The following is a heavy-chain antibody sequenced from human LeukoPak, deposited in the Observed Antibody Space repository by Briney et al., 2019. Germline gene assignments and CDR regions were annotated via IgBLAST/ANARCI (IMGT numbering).Heavy chain of an antibody. J-gene: IGHJ5*02. CDR1: GSSFTSYW. CDR2: IYPGDSDT. Sequence: RGGSLQISCQGSGSSFTSYWIGWVRQLPGKGLEWMGIIYPGDSDTRYSPSFQGQVTISADKSISTAYLQWSSLKASDTAMYYCARLGGSSSINWFDPWGQGTLVTVSS. D-gene: IGHD6-6*01. V-gene: IGHV5-51*01. CDR3: ARLGGSSSINWFDP.